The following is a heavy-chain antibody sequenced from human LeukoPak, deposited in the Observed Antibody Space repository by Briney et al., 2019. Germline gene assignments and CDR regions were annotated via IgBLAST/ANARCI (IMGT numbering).Heavy chain of an antibody. Sequence: ASVKVSCKASGYIFTDYYIHWMRQAPGQGLEWLGWINPNRATTNYAQKFQGRVTITRDTSTTTAYLELTGLRPDDTALYYCARRFCTNGACYEVFDYWGQGTLVSVSS. CDR2: INPNRATT. J-gene: IGHJ4*02. CDR1: GYIFTDYY. D-gene: IGHD2-8*01. CDR3: ARRFCTNGACYEVFDY. V-gene: IGHV1-2*02.